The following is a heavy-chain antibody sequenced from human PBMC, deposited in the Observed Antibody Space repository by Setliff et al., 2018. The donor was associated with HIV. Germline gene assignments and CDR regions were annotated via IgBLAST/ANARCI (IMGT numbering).Heavy chain of an antibody. J-gene: IGHJ3*02. V-gene: IGHV3-30*02. D-gene: IGHD6-19*01. CDR1: GFTFSSYG. CDR3: AKDFGYSSGWYLVSGTFDI. Sequence: GESLKISCAAFGFTFSSYGMHWVRQAPGKGLEWVAFIHYDVSSKYYGDSVKGRFTISRDNSRNTLYLLMNSLRPEDTAVYYCAKDFGYSSGWYLVSGTFDIWDQGTMVTVSS. CDR2: IHYDVSSK.